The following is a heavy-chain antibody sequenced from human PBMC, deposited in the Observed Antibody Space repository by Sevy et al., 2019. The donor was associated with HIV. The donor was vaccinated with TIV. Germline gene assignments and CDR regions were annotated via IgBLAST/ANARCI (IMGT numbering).Heavy chain of an antibody. CDR1: GYTFTDYF. Sequence: ASVKVSCKASGYTFTDYFMHWVRQAPGQGLEWMGWINPNSGGTNYAQRFRGRVTMTRDTSISTAYMELSRLGSDDTAVYYCASLSGYYYDSSRYYNPDAFDIWRQGTMVTVSS. J-gene: IGHJ3*02. CDR3: ASLSGYYYDSSRYYNPDAFDI. D-gene: IGHD3-22*01. CDR2: INPNSGGT. V-gene: IGHV1-2*02.